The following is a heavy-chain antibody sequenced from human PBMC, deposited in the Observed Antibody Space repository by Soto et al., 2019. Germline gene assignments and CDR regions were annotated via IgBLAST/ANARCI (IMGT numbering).Heavy chain of an antibody. J-gene: IGHJ4*02. CDR1: GGSISSNY. CDR3: ARYRREAVAGYTLDN. D-gene: IGHD6-13*01. Sequence: SETLSLICTVSGGSISSNYWTWIRQPPGKGLEWIGYVYNSGSTNYNPSLKSRVTISEDTSKSQFSLKVNSMTAADTAVYYCARYRREAVAGYTLDNWGQGMLVTVSS. CDR2: VYNSGST. V-gene: IGHV4-59*01.